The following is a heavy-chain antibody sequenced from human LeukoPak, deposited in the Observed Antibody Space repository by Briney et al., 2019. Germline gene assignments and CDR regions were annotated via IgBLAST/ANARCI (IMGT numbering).Heavy chain of an antibody. D-gene: IGHD3-22*01. CDR2: INGGSGNT. J-gene: IGHJ4*02. Sequence: GSVKVSCKASGYTFTDYTMHWLRQAPGQRLDWMGWINGGSGNTKYSPEFQGRVTITRDTSASTAYMELSSLRSEDTAVYYCANPRYDSSGYYYVDWGQGTLVTVSS. CDR3: ANPRYDSSGYYYVD. V-gene: IGHV1-3*01. CDR1: GYTFTDYT.